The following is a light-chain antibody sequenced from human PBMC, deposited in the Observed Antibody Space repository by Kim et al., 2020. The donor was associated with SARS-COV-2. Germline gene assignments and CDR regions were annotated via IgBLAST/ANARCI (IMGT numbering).Light chain of an antibody. Sequence: ALGQTVRITCQGDSPRSYYASWYQQKPGQATVLVIYGKNNRPSGIPDLFSGSSSGNTASLTITGAQAEDEADYYCNSRDSSGNLWVFGGGTQLTVL. CDR2: GKN. CDR1: SPRSYY. V-gene: IGLV3-19*01. J-gene: IGLJ3*02. CDR3: NSRDSSGNLWV.